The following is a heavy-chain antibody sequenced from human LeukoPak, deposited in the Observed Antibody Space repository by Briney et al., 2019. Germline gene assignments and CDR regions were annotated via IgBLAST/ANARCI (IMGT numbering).Heavy chain of an antibody. J-gene: IGHJ4*02. D-gene: IGHD2-21*02. CDR3: ARDYGEVTFDY. CDR1: GGSISSYY. CDR2: IYYSGST. V-gene: IGHV4-59*01. Sequence: PSETLSLTCTVSGGSISSYYWSWIRQPPGKGLEWIGYIYYSGSTNYNPSLKSRVTISVDTSKNQFSLKLSSVTAADTAVYYCARDYGEVTFDYWGRGTLVTVSS.